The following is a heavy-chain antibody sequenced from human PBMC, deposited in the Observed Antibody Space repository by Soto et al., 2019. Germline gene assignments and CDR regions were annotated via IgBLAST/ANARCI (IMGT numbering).Heavy chain of an antibody. CDR3: ARQHSSSTPFDY. Sequence: EVQLVETGGGLIQPGGSLRLSCAASGFTVSANYMNWVRQAPGKGLHWVSVIDSGGNTCYADSVKGRFIISRDNSKNTLYLQMNSLRAEDTAVYYCARQHSSSTPFDYWGQGTLVTVSS. V-gene: IGHV3-53*02. J-gene: IGHJ4*02. D-gene: IGHD6-6*01. CDR2: IDSGGNT. CDR1: GFTVSANY.